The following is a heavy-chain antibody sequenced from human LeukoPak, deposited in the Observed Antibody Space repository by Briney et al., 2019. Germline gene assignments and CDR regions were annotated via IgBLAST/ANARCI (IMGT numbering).Heavy chain of an antibody. V-gene: IGHV1-18*01. CDR2: ISAYNGNT. Sequence: ASVKVSCKASGYTFTSYGISWVRQAPGQGLEWMGWISAYNGNTNFAQKLQGRITMTTDTSTSTAYMELRSLRSDDTAVYYCVRSGYYYGGTCHSGAFDIWGQGTVVTVSS. CDR3: VRSGYYYGGTCHSGAFDI. D-gene: IGHD2-15*01. J-gene: IGHJ3*02. CDR1: GYTFTSYG.